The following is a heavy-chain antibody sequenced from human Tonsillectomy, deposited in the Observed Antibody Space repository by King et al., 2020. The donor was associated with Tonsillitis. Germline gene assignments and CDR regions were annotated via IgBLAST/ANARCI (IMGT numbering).Heavy chain of an antibody. Sequence: VQLQESGPGLVKPSQTLSLTCAISGDSVSNNSAAWHWIRQSPSRGLEWLGRTYYRSKWYNNYAVSVKSRITINPDTSKNQFSLQLNSVTPEDTAVYYCARVFTWFGERRGFDYWGQGTLVTVSS. D-gene: IGHD3-10*01. CDR2: TYYRSKWYN. V-gene: IGHV6-1*01. J-gene: IGHJ4*02. CDR1: GDSVSNNSAA. CDR3: ARVFTWFGERRGFDY.